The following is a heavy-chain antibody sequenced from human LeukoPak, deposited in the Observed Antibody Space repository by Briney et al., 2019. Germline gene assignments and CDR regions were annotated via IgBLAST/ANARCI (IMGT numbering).Heavy chain of an antibody. J-gene: IGHJ4*02. V-gene: IGHV3-23*01. CDR1: GITLSNYG. D-gene: IGHD3-10*01. CDR2: ISDSGGST. CDR3: ARRGVVIRVIDS. Sequence: PGGSLRLFCAVSGITLSNYGMSWGRQAPGKGLEWVAGISDSGGSTNYADSVKGRFTISRDNPKNTLYLQMNSLRAEDTAVYFCARRGVVIRVIDSWGQGALVTVSS.